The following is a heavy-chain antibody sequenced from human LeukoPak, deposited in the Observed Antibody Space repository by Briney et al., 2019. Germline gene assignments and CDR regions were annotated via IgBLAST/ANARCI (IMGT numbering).Heavy chain of an antibody. CDR2: ISDGGGST. CDR3: AKDRGSGSYRSHFDY. CDR1: GFIFNNYA. D-gene: IGHD1-26*01. J-gene: IGHJ4*02. V-gene: IGHV3-23*01. Sequence: TGGSLRLSCAASGFIFNNYAMNWVRQAPGKGLEWVSSISDGGGSTYYTDSVKGRFTISRDNSKNTLYLQMSTLRAEDTAVYYCAKDRGSGSYRSHFDYWGQGTLVTASS.